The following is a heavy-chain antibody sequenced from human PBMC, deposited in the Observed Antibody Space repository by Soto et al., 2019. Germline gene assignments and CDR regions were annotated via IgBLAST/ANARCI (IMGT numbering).Heavy chain of an antibody. CDR2: IYVSGST. Sequence: RSLTCTVSGDSINNYYWTWIRQPPGKGLEWIGYIYVSGSTSYNPSLKSRLTISVDTSKNQFSLKLKSVTAADTAVYYCARGTKYYYQGMDVWGQGTTVTVSS. CDR1: GDSINNYY. CDR3: ARGTKYYYQGMDV. J-gene: IGHJ6*02. V-gene: IGHV4-59*01.